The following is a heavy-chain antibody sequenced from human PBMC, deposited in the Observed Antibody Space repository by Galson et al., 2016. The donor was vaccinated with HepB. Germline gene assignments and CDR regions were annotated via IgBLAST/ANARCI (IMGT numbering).Heavy chain of an antibody. Sequence: ETLSLTCSVSYGSITTGNHYWGWIRQSPGKGLEWIGSVYYTGDSYYSPSLKSRVTISVDTSKNQFPLKLTSVTAADTAVYYCARHVSPIDGFDMWGLGTMVTVSS. V-gene: IGHV4-39*01. CDR2: VYYTGDS. D-gene: IGHD5/OR15-5a*01. CDR3: ARHVSPIDGFDM. J-gene: IGHJ3*02. CDR1: YGSITTGNHY.